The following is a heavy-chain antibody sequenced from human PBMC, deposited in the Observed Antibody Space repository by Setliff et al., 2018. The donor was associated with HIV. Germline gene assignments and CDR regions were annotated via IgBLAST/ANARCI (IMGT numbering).Heavy chain of an antibody. V-gene: IGHV4-31*02. CDR2: IYYSGGT. CDR1: GGSITSGGFY. Sequence: PSETLSLTCTDSGGSITSGGFYWSWIRQYPQKGLEWIGYIYYSGGTYYNPSLKSRVTMSVDRSRNQFSLTLSSVTAADTATYYCASRGIVEVTIRMPDEYFVHWGHGTLVTVSS. D-gene: IGHD2-15*01. CDR3: ASRGIVEVTIRMPDEYFVH. J-gene: IGHJ1*01.